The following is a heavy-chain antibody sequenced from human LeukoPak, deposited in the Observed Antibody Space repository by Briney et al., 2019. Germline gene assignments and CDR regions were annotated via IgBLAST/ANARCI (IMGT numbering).Heavy chain of an antibody. CDR3: ARTYCSSPTCSPYNWFDP. V-gene: IGHV4-39*02. J-gene: IGHJ5*02. CDR1: GGSISSSSYY. Sequence: SETLSLTCTVSGGSISSSSYYWGWLRQPPGKGLEWIVSIYYSGSTFYNPSLKSRVTISVDTSKNHFSLKLSSVTAADTAVYYCARTYCSSPTCSPYNWFDPWGQGTLVTVSS. D-gene: IGHD2-2*01. CDR2: IYYSGST.